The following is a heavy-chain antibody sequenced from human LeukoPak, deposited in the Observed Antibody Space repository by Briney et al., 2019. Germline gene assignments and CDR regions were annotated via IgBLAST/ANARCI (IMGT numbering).Heavy chain of an antibody. V-gene: IGHV4-59*01. CDR1: GGSICSYY. J-gene: IGHJ4*02. CDR2: IYYSGST. D-gene: IGHD3-9*01. Sequence: SETLSLTCTVSGGSICSYYWSWIRQPPGKGLEWIGYIYYSGSTNYNPSLKSRVTISVDTSKNQFSLKLSSVTAADTAVYYCARAPVLRYFDWYFDYWGQGTLVTVSS. CDR3: ARAPVLRYFDWYFDY.